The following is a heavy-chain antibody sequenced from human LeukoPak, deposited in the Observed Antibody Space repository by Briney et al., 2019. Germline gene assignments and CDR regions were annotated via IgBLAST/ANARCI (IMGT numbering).Heavy chain of an antibody. Sequence: GGSLRLSCAASGFTFSSYSMNWVRQAPGKGLEWVSYISSSSSYIYYADSVKGRFTISRDNAKNSLYLQMNSLRAEDTAVYYCARTPDAAHDAFDIWGQGTMVTVSS. V-gene: IGHV3-21*05. CDR1: GFTFSSYS. CDR2: ISSSSSYI. J-gene: IGHJ3*02. D-gene: IGHD2-15*01. CDR3: ARTPDAAHDAFDI.